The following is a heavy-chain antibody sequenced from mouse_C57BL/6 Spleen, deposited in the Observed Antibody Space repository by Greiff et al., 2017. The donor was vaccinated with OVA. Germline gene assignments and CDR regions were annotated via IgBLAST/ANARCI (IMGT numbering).Heavy chain of an antibody. CDR3: TREGTYYSNYVRYFDV. CDR2: ISSGGDYI. D-gene: IGHD2-5*01. V-gene: IGHV5-9-1*02. Sequence: EVQRVESGEGLVKPGGSLKLSCAASGFTFSSYAMSWVRQTPEKRLEWVAYISSGGDYIYYADTVKGRFTISRDNARNTLYLQMSSLKSEDTAMYYCTREGTYYSNYVRYFDVWGTGTTVTVSS. J-gene: IGHJ1*03. CDR1: GFTFSSYA.